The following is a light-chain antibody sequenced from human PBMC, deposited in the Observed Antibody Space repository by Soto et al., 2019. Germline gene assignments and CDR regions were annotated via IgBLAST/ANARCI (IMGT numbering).Light chain of an antibody. Sequence: EIVLTQSPATLSLSPGERATLSCRASQSISSHLAWYQQKPGQAPRLLMYDASTRATGILARFSGSGSGTDFTLNISRLEPEDFAVYYCQQRSTWPLTFGGGTKVEIK. CDR2: DAS. CDR3: QQRSTWPLT. J-gene: IGKJ4*01. CDR1: QSISSH. V-gene: IGKV3-11*01.